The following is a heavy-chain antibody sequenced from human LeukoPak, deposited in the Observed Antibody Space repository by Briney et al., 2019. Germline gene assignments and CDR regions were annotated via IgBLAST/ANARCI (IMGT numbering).Heavy chain of an antibody. D-gene: IGHD2-15*01. CDR3: ARDAN. J-gene: IGHJ4*02. Sequence: GRSLRLSCAASGFTFSSYAMHWVRQAPGKGLEWVAVISYDGSNKYYADSVKGRFTISRDNSKNTLYLQMNSLRAEDTAVYYCARDANWGQGTLVTVSS. CDR1: GFTFSSYA. V-gene: IGHV3-30-3*01. CDR2: ISYDGSNK.